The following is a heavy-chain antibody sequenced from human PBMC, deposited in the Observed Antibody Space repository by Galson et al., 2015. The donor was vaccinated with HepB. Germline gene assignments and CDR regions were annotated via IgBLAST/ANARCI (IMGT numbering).Heavy chain of an antibody. V-gene: IGHV3-30-3*01. J-gene: IGHJ4*02. CDR3: ARGSVVVTAIPTPNLGY. CDR1: GFTFSSYA. Sequence: SLRLSCAASGFTFSSYAMHWVRQAPGKGLEWVAVISYDGSNKYYADSVKGRFTISRDNSKNTLYLQMNSLRAEDTAVYYCARGSVVVTAIPTPNLGYWGQGTLVTVSS. CDR2: ISYDGSNK. D-gene: IGHD2-21*02.